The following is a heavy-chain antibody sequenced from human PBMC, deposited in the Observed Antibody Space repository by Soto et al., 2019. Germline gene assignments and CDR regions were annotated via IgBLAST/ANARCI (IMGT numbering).Heavy chain of an antibody. D-gene: IGHD5-12*01. CDR1: GGTFSSYA. Sequence: SVKVSCTASGGTFSSYAISWVRQAPGQGLEWMGGIIPIFGTANYAQKFQGRVTITADESTSTAYMEVRSLRSDDTAVYYCAREGVAPYYYYGMDVWGQGTPVTVSS. V-gene: IGHV1-69*13. CDR2: IIPIFGTA. CDR3: AREGVAPYYYYGMDV. J-gene: IGHJ6*02.